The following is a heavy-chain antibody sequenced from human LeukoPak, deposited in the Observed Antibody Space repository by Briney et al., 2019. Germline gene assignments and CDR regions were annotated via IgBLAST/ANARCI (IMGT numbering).Heavy chain of an antibody. J-gene: IGHJ4*02. CDR1: GFTFSTYG. CDR3: AKGPYSGLDY. D-gene: IGHD1-26*01. CDR2: IRYDGSNK. V-gene: IGHV3-30*02. Sequence: GGSLRLSCAASGFTFSTYGMHWVRQAPGKGLEWLAFIRYDGSNKEYTDSVKGRFTIFRDNSKNTLSLQMNNLRAEDTAVYYCAKGPYSGLDYWGQGTLVTVSS.